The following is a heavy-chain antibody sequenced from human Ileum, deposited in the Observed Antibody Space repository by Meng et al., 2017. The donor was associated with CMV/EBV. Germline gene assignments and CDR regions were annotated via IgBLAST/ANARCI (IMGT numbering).Heavy chain of an antibody. V-gene: IGHV3-7*01. Sequence: GSLRLSCAASGFTFGSYWMTWVRQAPGKGPEFVANINQDGSTRNYLGSVKGRFTISRDNAKASLYLQMNSLRPEDTAVYYCARDPGSSSFDYWGQGTLVTVSS. D-gene: IGHD6-13*01. CDR1: GFTFGSYW. CDR3: ARDPGSSSFDY. J-gene: IGHJ4*02. CDR2: INQDGSTR.